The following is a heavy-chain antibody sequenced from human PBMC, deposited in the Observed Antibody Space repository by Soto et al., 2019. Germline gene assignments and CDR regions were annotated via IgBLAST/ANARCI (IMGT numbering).Heavy chain of an antibody. CDR1: GYTFTSYY. CDR3: ARVLSSSFVFDYYGMDV. Sequence: ASVKVSCKASGYTFTSYYMHWVRQAPGQGLEWMGIINPSGGSTSYAQKFQGRVTMTRDTSTSTVYMELSSLRSEDTAVYYCARVLSSSFVFDYYGMDVWGQGTTVTVSS. J-gene: IGHJ6*02. V-gene: IGHV1-46*01. CDR2: INPSGGST. D-gene: IGHD6-13*01.